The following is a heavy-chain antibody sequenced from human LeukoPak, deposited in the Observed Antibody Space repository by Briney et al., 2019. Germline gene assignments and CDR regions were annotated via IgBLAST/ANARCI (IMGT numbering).Heavy chain of an antibody. CDR2: ISGRGGGT. V-gene: IGHV3-23*01. Sequence: GGSLRLSCAASGFTFSTYGMSWVRQAPGKGLEWVSGISGRGGGTDYADSVKGRFTISRDNSKNTVYLQMNSLRTEDTAVYFCAREGSRLVIHAFDIWGQGTMVTVSS. J-gene: IGHJ3*02. D-gene: IGHD2-21*01. CDR3: AREGSRLVIHAFDI. CDR1: GFTFSTYG.